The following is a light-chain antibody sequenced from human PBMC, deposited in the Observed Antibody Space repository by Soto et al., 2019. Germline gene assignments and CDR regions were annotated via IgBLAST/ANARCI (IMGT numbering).Light chain of an antibody. J-gene: IGKJ1*01. Sequence: ETVLTQSPGTLSLSPGERATLSCRASQSVSSNYLAWFQQRPGQAPRLLIFATSRRATDIPDRFSGSGSGTDFTLAIRRLEPEDFAVYYCHQFGYSPRTFGQGTKVDI. CDR3: HQFGYSPRT. V-gene: IGKV3-20*01. CDR2: ATS. CDR1: QSVSSNY.